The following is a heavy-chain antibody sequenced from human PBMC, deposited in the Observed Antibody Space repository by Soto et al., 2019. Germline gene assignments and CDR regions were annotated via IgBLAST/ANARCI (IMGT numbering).Heavy chain of an antibody. Sequence: EVHLLESGGDLVQPGGSLRLSCTASGLTFSTYAMSWVRQAPGKGLEWVSAIGGSGTGGRTYYADSVKGRFTISRDNSKNTVYLQMNSLRADDTAEYYCAKSPGGLDGYNSDYYGMDVWGQGTTVTVSS. CDR1: GLTFSTYA. CDR2: IGGSGTGGRT. CDR3: AKSPGGLDGYNSDYYGMDV. J-gene: IGHJ6*02. V-gene: IGHV3-23*01. D-gene: IGHD5-12*01.